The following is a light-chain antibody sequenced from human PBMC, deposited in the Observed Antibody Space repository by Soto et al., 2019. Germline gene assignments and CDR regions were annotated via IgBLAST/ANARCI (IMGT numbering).Light chain of an antibody. V-gene: IGLV2-11*01. Sequence: QSALTQPRSVSGSPGQSVTISCTGTSSDVGGYNYVSWYQQHPGKAPKLMIYDVSKRPSGVPDRFSGSKSGNTASLTISGLQAEDEAAYYCCSYAGSYTVVFGGGTQLTVL. CDR2: DVS. CDR1: SSDVGGYNY. CDR3: CSYAGSYTVV. J-gene: IGLJ2*01.